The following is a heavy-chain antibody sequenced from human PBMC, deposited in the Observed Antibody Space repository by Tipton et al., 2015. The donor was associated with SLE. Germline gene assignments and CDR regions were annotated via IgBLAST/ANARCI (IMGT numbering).Heavy chain of an antibody. J-gene: IGHJ4*02. Sequence: SMSWVRQAPGKGLEWVSAFYSGGVTYYADSVKGRFIISRDIPKNTLYLQMNSLTTEDTAFYYCARDQGSYYGFDYWGQGTLVTVSS. CDR1: S. V-gene: IGHV3-53*05. CDR2: FYSGGVT. D-gene: IGHD3-10*01. CDR3: ARDQGSYYGFDY.